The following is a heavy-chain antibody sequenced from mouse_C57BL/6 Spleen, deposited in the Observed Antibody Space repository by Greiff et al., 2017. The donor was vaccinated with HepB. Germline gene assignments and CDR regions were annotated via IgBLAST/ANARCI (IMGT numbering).Heavy chain of an antibody. J-gene: IGHJ3*01. V-gene: IGHV14-4*01. Sequence: DVHLVESGAELVRPGASVKLSCTASGFNIKDDYMHWVKQRPEQGLEWIGWIDPENGDTEYASKFQGKATITADTSSNTAYLQLSSLTSEDTAVYYCTGYYGSSLFAYWGQGTLVTVSA. CDR2: IDPENGDT. D-gene: IGHD1-1*01. CDR1: GFNIKDDY. CDR3: TGYYGSSLFAY.